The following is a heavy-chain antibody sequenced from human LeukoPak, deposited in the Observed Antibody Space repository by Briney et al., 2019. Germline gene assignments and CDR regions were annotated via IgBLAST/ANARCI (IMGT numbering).Heavy chain of an antibody. J-gene: IGHJ4*02. CDR2: IYPGESDT. CDR3: ARLAPPRRYCGGDCYPDY. CDR1: GYSFSIYW. Sequence: GESLKISCNTSGYSFSIYWIGRVRQTPGKGLEWVGIIYPGESDTTYSPSFQGHVTISADKSISTAYLQWRSLKASDTAMYYCARLAPPRRYCGGDCYPDYWGQGTLVTVSS. V-gene: IGHV5-51*01. D-gene: IGHD2-21*02.